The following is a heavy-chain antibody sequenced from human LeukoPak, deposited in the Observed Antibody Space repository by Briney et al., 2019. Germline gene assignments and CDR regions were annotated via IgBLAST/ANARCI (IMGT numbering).Heavy chain of an antibody. J-gene: IGHJ3*02. V-gene: IGHV4-59*08. CDR3: ARQPAATAAFDI. Sequence: KPSETLSLTCIVSGGSINSYYWSWIRQAPGKGLEWIGYIYYTGGEINYNPSLKSRLTISVDTSKNQFSLMLTSVTATDTAVYYCARQPAATAAFDIWAQRTMVTVSS. D-gene: IGHD5-18*01. CDR1: GGSINSYY. CDR2: IYYTGGEI.